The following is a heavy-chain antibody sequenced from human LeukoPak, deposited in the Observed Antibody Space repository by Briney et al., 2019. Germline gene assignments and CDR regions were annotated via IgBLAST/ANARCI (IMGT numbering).Heavy chain of an antibody. CDR3: ARSGYAYRSDWFFDL. CDR1: GGSMSSYY. CDR2: IYYSGST. Sequence: SETLSLTCTVSGGSMSSYYWNWIRQPPGKGLEWIGYIYYSGSTDYNPSLKNGVTISIDTSKNHFSLQLNSVTAADTAVYYCARSGYAYRSDWFFDLWGRGTLVTVSS. V-gene: IGHV4-59*01. J-gene: IGHJ2*01. D-gene: IGHD5-12*01.